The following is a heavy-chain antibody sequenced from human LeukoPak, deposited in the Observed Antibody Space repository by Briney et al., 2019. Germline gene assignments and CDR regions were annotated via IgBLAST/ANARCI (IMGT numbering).Heavy chain of an antibody. CDR3: AATPYYDFWSGYRRGNAFDI. V-gene: IGHV4-39*01. CDR1: GGSISSSSYY. CDR2: IYYSGST. D-gene: IGHD3-3*01. J-gene: IGHJ3*02. Sequence: PSETLSLTCTVSGGSISSSSYYWGWIRQPPGKGLEWIGSIYYSGSTYYNPSLKSRVTISVDTSKNQFSLKLSSVTAADTAVYYCAATPYYDFWSGYRRGNAFDIWGQGTMVTVSS.